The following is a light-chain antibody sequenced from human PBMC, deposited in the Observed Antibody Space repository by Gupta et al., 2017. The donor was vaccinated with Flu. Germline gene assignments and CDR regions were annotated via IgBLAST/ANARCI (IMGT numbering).Light chain of an antibody. CDR1: SGHSSYA. CDR2: LNSDGSH. J-gene: IGLJ3*02. V-gene: IGLV4-69*01. CDR3: QTWVTGVQV. Sequence: QLVLTQSPSASASLGASVKLTCTLSSGHSSYAIAWHQQQPEKGPRYLMYLNSDGSHSKGDGIPDRFSGSSSGDERYLTISSLQSEDEADYYCQTWVTGVQVFGGGTKLTVL.